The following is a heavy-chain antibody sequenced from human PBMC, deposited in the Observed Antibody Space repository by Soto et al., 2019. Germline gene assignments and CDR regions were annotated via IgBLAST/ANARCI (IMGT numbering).Heavy chain of an antibody. D-gene: IGHD3-3*01. CDR1: GGTFSSYA. CDR2: IIPIFGTA. Sequence: SVKVSCKASGGTFSSYAISWVRQAPGQGLEWMGGIIPIFGTANYAQKFQGRVTITADESTSTAYMELSSLRSEDTAVYYCARSITIFGVVIPSLSYYGMDVWDQGTTVTVSS. J-gene: IGHJ6*02. V-gene: IGHV1-69*13. CDR3: ARSITIFGVVIPSLSYYGMDV.